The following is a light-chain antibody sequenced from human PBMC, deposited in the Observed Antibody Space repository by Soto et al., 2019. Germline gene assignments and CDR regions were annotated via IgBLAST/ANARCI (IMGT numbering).Light chain of an antibody. CDR3: QQDNNWPLT. CDR2: GTS. J-gene: IGKJ4*01. V-gene: IGKV3D-15*01. CDR1: QTVSSTY. Sequence: EIVLTQSPGTLSLSPGERATLSCRTSQTVSSTYLAWYQQKRGQAPRLLIYGTSNRATGIPARFSGSGSGTEFTLTISSLQSEDFAVYYCQQDNNWPLTFGGGTKVEIK.